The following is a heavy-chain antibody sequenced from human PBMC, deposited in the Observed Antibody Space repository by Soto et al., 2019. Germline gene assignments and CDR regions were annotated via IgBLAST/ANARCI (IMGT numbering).Heavy chain of an antibody. V-gene: IGHV3-13*01. J-gene: IGHJ6*02. CDR1: GFGFNGYD. CDR2: ISTAGDT. D-gene: IGHD3-16*01. CDR3: ARGGDRFDGMDV. Sequence: EVQLVESGGGSVQPGGSLRLSCAASGFGFNGYDMHWVRQAPGKNLEWVAAISTAGDTYYLGSVKGRFTISREDAKNSLSLQMNSLRVGDTAVYYCARGGDRFDGMDVWGQGTTVTVSS.